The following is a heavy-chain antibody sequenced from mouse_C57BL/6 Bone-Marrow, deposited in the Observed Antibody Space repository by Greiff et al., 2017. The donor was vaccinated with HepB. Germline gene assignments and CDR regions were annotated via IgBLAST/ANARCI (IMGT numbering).Heavy chain of an antibody. CDR2: INPSNGGT. CDR1: GYTFTSYW. V-gene: IGHV1-53*01. J-gene: IGHJ2*01. D-gene: IGHD2-2*01. CDR3: ARGGGYDPYYFDY. Sequence: VQLQQPGTELVKPGASVKLSCKASGYTFTSYWMHWVKQRPGQGLEWIGNINPSNGGTSYNQKFKGKATLTVDKSSSTAYMELNSLTSEDSAVYYCARGGGYDPYYFDYWGQGTTLTVSS.